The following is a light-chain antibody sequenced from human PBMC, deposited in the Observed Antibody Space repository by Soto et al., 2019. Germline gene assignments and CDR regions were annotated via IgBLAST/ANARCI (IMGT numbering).Light chain of an antibody. J-gene: IGKJ2*01. V-gene: IGKV3-15*01. Sequence: EIVMTQSPATLSVSPGERATLSCRASQSVSSNLAWYQQKPGQAPRLLIYGASTRATGIPARSSGSGSGTEFTLTISSLQSEDFAVYYCQQYNNWPQTFGQGTKLEIK. CDR2: GAS. CDR3: QQYNNWPQT. CDR1: QSVSSN.